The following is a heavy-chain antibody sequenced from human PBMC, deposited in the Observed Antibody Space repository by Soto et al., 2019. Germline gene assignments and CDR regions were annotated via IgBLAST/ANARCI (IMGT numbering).Heavy chain of an antibody. J-gene: IGHJ4*02. CDR3: ARPVVADYYFDY. V-gene: IGHV4-61*05. Sequence: SETLSLTCAVSGASISTSIKYWAGFRQSPEMGLEWIGSMYYSGSISNSGSTYYNPSLKSRVTISVDTSKNQFSLKVRSVTAADTAVYYCARPVVADYYFDYWGQGTLVTVS. CDR1: GASISTSIKY. D-gene: IGHD3-22*01. CDR2: SISNSGST.